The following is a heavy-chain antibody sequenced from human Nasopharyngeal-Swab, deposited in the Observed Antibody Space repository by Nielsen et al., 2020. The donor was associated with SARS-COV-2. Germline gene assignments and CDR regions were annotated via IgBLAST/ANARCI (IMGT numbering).Heavy chain of an antibody. CDR3: AKSPPRGWGYYYYMDV. J-gene: IGHJ6*03. D-gene: IGHD6-19*01. V-gene: IGHV4-39*01. Sequence: WIRQPPGKGLEWIGSIYYSGSTYYNPSPKSRVTISVDTSKNQFSLKLSSVTAADTAVYYCAKSPPRGWGYYYYMDVWGKGTTVTVSS. CDR2: IYYSGST.